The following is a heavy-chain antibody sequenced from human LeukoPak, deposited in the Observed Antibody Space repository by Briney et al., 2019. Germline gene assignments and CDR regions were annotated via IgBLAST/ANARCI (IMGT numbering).Heavy chain of an antibody. V-gene: IGHV1-2*02. J-gene: IGHJ4*02. CDR1: GYTFTGYY. CDR2: INPNSGGT. D-gene: IGHD3-10*01. Sequence: ASVKVSCKASGYTFTGYYMHWVRQAPGQGLEWMGWINPNSGGTNHAQKFQGRVTMTRDTSISTAYMELSRLRSDDTAVYYCARVYHYYGSGTGYWGQGTLVTVSS. CDR3: ARVYHYYGSGTGY.